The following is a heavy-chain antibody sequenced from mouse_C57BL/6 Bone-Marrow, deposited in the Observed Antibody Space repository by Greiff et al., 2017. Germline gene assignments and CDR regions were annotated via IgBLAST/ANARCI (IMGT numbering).Heavy chain of an antibody. D-gene: IGHD2-4*01. V-gene: IGHV1-80*01. CDR2: IYPGDGDT. J-gene: IGHJ4*01. Sequence: QVQLQQSGAELVKPGASVKISCKASGYAFSSYWMNWVKQRPGKGLEWIGQIYPGDGDTNYNGKFKGKATLTADKSSSTAYMQLSSLTSEDSAVYFCAGVFYYDYDGGYAMDYWGRGTSVTVSA. CDR3: AGVFYYDYDGGYAMDY. CDR1: GYAFSSYW.